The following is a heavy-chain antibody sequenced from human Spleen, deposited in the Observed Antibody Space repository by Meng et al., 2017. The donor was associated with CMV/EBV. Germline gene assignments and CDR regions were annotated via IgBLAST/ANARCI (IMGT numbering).Heavy chain of an antibody. Sequence: SETLSLTCSVFGHPITTYYWSWVRQPPGKGLEWIGYISSSGATNYNPSLKSRLTISMDTSKSQFSLESRSVTAADTAIYYCARDRAAVGFHYYTMDAWGQGTTVTVSS. CDR3: ARDRAAVGFHYYTMDA. J-gene: IGHJ6*02. CDR2: ISSSGAT. CDR1: GHPITTYY. D-gene: IGHD2-15*01. V-gene: IGHV4-59*01.